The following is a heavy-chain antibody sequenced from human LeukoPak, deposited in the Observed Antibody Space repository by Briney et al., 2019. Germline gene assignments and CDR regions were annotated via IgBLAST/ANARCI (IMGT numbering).Heavy chain of an antibody. D-gene: IGHD3-22*01. CDR3: ARRGSGYSQNYFDF. Sequence: PGGSLRLSCAASGFTFSSYATHWVRQAPGKGLEYVSAISSNGGSTYYANSVKGRFTISRDNSKNTLYLQMGSLRAEDMAVYYCARRGSGYSQNYFDFWGQGTLVTVSS. V-gene: IGHV3-64*01. CDR2: ISSNGGST. CDR1: GFTFSSYA. J-gene: IGHJ4*02.